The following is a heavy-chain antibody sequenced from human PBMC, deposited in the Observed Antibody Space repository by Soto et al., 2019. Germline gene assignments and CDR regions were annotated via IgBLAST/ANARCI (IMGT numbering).Heavy chain of an antibody. J-gene: IGHJ4*02. CDR1: GFTFNNYA. D-gene: IGHD3-10*01. V-gene: IGHV3-23*01. CDR3: AKGRGGSGSLTPRVDF. CDR2: ISGGGDTT. Sequence: EVQLLESGGGLVQPGGSLRLSCAASGFTFNNYAMTWVRQAPGKGLEWVSAISGGGDTTSYADSVKGRFTVSRDGSKNTLYLQLRSLRAEDSAVCCCAKGRGGSGSLTPRVDFWGQGTLVTVSS.